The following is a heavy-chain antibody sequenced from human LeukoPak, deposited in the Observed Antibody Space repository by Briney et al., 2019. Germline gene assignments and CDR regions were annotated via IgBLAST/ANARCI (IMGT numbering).Heavy chain of an antibody. Sequence: PGGSLRLSCAASGFSFSSSWMHWVRQAPGTGLVWVSRINSDGSTTNYADSVKGRFTISRDNAMSTLYLQMNSLRAEDTAAYYCARDFGPYGMDVWGQGTTVTVSS. CDR1: GFSFSSSW. V-gene: IGHV3-74*01. CDR2: INSDGSTT. D-gene: IGHD3-16*01. CDR3: ARDFGPYGMDV. J-gene: IGHJ6*02.